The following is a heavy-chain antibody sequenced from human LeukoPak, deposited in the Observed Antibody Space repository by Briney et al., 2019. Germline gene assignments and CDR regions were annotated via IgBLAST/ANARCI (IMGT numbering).Heavy chain of an antibody. Sequence: SETLSLTCTVSGGSVTSASNYWTWIRHPPGKGLEWIGYIYFSGDTNYNPSLKNRVTISLDTSKNHFSLKLSSVTAADTDVYYCARADTYYYDSSGYPNGFDPWGQGTLVTVSS. CDR2: IYFSGDT. D-gene: IGHD3-22*01. CDR1: GGSVTSASNY. CDR3: ARADTYYYDSSGYPNGFDP. V-gene: IGHV4-61*03. J-gene: IGHJ5*02.